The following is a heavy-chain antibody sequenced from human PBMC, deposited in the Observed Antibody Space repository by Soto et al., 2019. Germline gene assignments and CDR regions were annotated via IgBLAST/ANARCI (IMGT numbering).Heavy chain of an antibody. D-gene: IGHD2-21*02. V-gene: IGHV1-18*01. CDR2: ISAYNGNT. Sequence: VKVSCKASGYTFTSYGISWVRQAPGQGLEWMGWISAYNGNTNYAQKLQGRVTMTTDTSTSIAYMELRSLRSDDTAVYYCARDRPLAYCGGDCYSDNWFDPWGQGTLVTVSS. J-gene: IGHJ5*02. CDR3: ARDRPLAYCGGDCYSDNWFDP. CDR1: GYTFTSYG.